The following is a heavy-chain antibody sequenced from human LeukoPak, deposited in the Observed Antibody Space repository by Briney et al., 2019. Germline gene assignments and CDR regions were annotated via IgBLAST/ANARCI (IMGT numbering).Heavy chain of an antibody. CDR2: IDPNSGGT. CDR3: AGDTGRDGYSFDY. V-gene: IGHV1-2*02. J-gene: IGHJ4*02. CDR1: GYTFTGYH. D-gene: IGHD5-24*01. Sequence: ASVKVSCKASGYTFTGYHMHWVRQAPGQGLEWMGWIDPNSGGTNFVQKFQGRVTMTRDTSISTASMELSRLRSDDTAVYYCAGDTGRDGYSFDYWGQGTLVTVSS.